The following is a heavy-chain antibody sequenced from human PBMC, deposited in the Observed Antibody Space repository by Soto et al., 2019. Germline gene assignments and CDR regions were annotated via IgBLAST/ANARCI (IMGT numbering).Heavy chain of an antibody. D-gene: IGHD6-19*01. Sequence: EVQLLESGGGLVQPGGSLRLSCAASGFTFSSYAMSWVRQAPGKGLEWVSAISGSGGATYYADSVKGRLTFSRDNSTNTLYLQMNSLRAEDTAVYYCAKTANGWFSAFDMWGQGTMVTVSS. CDR3: AKTANGWFSAFDM. CDR2: ISGSGGAT. J-gene: IGHJ3*02. V-gene: IGHV3-23*01. CDR1: GFTFSSYA.